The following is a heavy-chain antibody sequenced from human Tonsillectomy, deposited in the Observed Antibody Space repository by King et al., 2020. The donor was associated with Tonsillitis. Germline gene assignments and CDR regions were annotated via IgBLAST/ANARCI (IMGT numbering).Heavy chain of an antibody. Sequence: VQLVESGGGLVKPGGSLRLSCAASGFTFSSYSMNWVRQAPGKGLEWVSSISSSSSYIYYADSVKGRFTISRDNAKNSLYLQMNSLRAEDTAVYYCARVIGDTIFGVVIHYYYYYGMAVWGQGTTVTVSS. CDR2: ISSSSSYI. CDR3: ARVIGDTIFGVVIHYYYYYGMAV. D-gene: IGHD3-3*01. J-gene: IGHJ6*02. CDR1: GFTFSSYS. V-gene: IGHV3-21*01.